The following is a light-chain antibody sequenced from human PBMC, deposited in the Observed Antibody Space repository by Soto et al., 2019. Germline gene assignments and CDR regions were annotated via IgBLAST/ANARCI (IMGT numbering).Light chain of an antibody. V-gene: IGKV3-11*01. CDR2: DAS. Sequence: EIVLTQSPATLSLSPGERAILSCRASQSVSSYLAWSQQKPGQAPRLLIYDASNRATGIPARFSGSGYGTDFTHTISSLELEEFAVYYCQQRSNWPPLTFGGGTKVEIK. J-gene: IGKJ4*01. CDR1: QSVSSY. CDR3: QQRSNWPPLT.